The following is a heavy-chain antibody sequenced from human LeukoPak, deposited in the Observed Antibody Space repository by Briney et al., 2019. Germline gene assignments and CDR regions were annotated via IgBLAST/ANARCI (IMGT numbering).Heavy chain of an antibody. CDR3: AKAKGLGQLTRPLDY. Sequence: GGSLRLSCAASGFTFDVYAMHWVRQAPGKGLEWVSGISWNSGSIGYADSVKGRFTISRDNAKNSLYLQMNSLRAEDTALYYCAKAKGLGQLTRPLDYWGQGTLVTVSS. J-gene: IGHJ4*02. CDR1: GFTFDVYA. V-gene: IGHV3-9*01. CDR2: ISWNSGSI. D-gene: IGHD6-13*01.